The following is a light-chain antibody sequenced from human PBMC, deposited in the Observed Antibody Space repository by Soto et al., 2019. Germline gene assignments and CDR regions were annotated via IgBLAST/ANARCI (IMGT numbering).Light chain of an antibody. CDR3: QQYNNWPSWT. Sequence: EIVMTQSPATLSVSPVERATLSCRASQSVNTNFAWYQQKPGQAPRLLIYGASTRATGIPARFSGSGSGTEFTLTISSLQSEDFAVYYCQQYNNWPSWTFGQGTKVDIK. V-gene: IGKV3-15*01. CDR2: GAS. J-gene: IGKJ1*01. CDR1: QSVNTN.